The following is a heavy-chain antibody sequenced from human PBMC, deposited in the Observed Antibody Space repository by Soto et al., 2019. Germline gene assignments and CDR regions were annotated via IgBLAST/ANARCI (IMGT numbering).Heavy chain of an antibody. CDR2: VYDSIYT. CDR3: ARGGRTPCIFDF. D-gene: IGHD1-1*01. J-gene: IGHJ3*01. CDR1: GASVSRGSYY. Sequence: QVHLQESGPGLVKPSETLSLTCTVSGASVSRGSYYWRWIRQPPGKGLEWIGCVYDSIYTDYRPSRRSRVTMSVDTSNSQCSLRLMSVSAADTAVYYCARGGRTPCIFDFWRQGTVVTVSA. V-gene: IGHV4-61*01.